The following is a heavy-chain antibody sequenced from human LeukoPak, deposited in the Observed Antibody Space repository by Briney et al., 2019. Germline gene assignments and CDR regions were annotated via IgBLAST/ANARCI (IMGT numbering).Heavy chain of an antibody. D-gene: IGHD3-10*01. CDR2: ISSSSSYI. Sequence: PGGSLRLSCAASGFTFSSYSMNWVRQAPGKGLEWVSSISSSSSYIYYADSVKGRFTISRDNAKNSLYLQVNSLRAEDTAVYYCASGITMVRGVITLWGQGTLVTVSS. V-gene: IGHV3-21*01. CDR3: ASGITMVRGVITL. CDR1: GFTFSSYS. J-gene: IGHJ4*02.